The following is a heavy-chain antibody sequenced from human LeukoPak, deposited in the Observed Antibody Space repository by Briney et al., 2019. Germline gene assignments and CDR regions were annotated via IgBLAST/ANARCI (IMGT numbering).Heavy chain of an antibody. J-gene: IGHJ4*02. CDR1: GGSISSYY. V-gene: IGHV4-59*01. CDR2: IYYSGST. CDR3: ARTLSTLNFDY. Sequence: SETLSLTCTVSGGSISSYYWSWIRQPPGKGLEWIGYIYYSGSTNYNPSLKSRVTISVDTSKNQFSLELSSVTAADTAVYYCARTLSTLNFDYWGQGTLVTVSS.